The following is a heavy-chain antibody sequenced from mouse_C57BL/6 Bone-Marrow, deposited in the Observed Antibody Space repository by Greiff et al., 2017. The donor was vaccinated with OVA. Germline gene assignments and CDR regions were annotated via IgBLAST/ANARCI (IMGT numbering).Heavy chain of an antibody. CDR2: IWSGGST. D-gene: IGHD2-5*01. CDR3: AKHYSNYVGYAMDY. Sequence: QVQLKESGPGLVQPSQRLSITCTVSGFSLTSYGVHWVRQPPGKGLEWLGVIWSGGSTDYNAAFISRLSISKDNSKSQVFFKMNSLQADDTAIYYCAKHYSNYVGYAMDYWGQGTSVTVSS. J-gene: IGHJ4*01. V-gene: IGHV2-4*01. CDR1: GFSLTSYG.